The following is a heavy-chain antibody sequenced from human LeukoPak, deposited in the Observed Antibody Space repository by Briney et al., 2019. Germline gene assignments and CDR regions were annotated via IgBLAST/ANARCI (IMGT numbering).Heavy chain of an antibody. V-gene: IGHV1-69*01. D-gene: IGHD6-6*01. Sequence: SSVKVSCKASGGTFSSYAISWVRQAPGQGLEWMGGIIPIFGTANYAQKFQGRVTITADESTSTAYMELSSLRSEDTAVYYRAHDSSSSLDDAFDIWGQGTMVTVSS. CDR3: AHDSSSSLDDAFDI. CDR1: GGTFSSYA. CDR2: IIPIFGTA. J-gene: IGHJ3*02.